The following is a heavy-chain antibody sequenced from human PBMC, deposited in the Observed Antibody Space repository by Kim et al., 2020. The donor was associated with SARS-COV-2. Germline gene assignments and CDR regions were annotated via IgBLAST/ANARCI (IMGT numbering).Heavy chain of an antibody. CDR3: AKEGSGYNAFEF. CDR2: ISPSGDTT. CDR1: GFTFSDSY. D-gene: IGHD5-12*01. J-gene: IGHJ4*02. V-gene: IGHV3-11*01. Sequence: GGSLRLSCAASGFTFSDSYMNWIRQAPGKGLEWVSFISPSGDTTFSSDSVKGRFTISRDNAKNSLYLQMNSLRVEDTAIYYCAKEGSGYNAFEFCGQGTL.